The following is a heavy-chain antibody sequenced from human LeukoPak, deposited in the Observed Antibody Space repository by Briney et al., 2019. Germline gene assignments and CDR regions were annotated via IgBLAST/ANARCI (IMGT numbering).Heavy chain of an antibody. CDR1: GFTFSSYA. D-gene: IGHD5-18*01. CDR3: ARGKSPAMFTPVDY. Sequence: GRSLRLSCAASGFTFSSYAMHWVRQAPGKGLEWVAVISYDGSNKYYADSVKGRFTISRDNSKNTLYLQMNSLRAEDTAVYYCARGKSPAMFTPVDYWGQGSLVTVSP. J-gene: IGHJ4*02. CDR2: ISYDGSNK. V-gene: IGHV3-30*07.